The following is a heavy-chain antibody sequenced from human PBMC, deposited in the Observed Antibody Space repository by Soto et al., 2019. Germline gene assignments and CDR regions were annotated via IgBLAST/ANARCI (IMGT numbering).Heavy chain of an antibody. J-gene: IGHJ4*02. CDR3: ARANWHFDY. CDR1: GYTFSDYR. V-gene: IGHV1-2*02. Sequence: QVQLVQSGAEVKKPGASVKVSCKTSGYTFSDYRMHWVRQAPGQGLEWMGWVSPISGDTNYAQEIQGRVTMTSDASIKTVYMELNSLTSDDTSRFYCARANWHFDYWGQGPLITVSS. CDR2: VSPISGDT.